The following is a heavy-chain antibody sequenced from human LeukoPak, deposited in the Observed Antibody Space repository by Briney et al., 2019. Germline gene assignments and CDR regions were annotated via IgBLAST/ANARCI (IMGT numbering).Heavy chain of an antibody. Sequence: SETQSLTCTVSGGSISSSSYYWGWIRQPPGKGLEWIGSIYYSGSTYYNPSLKRRVTISVDTSKNQFSLKLSSVTAADTAVYYCARAPMYSSGWYSGAYYFDYWGQVTLVTVSS. CDR3: ARAPMYSSGWYSGAYYFDY. J-gene: IGHJ4*02. D-gene: IGHD6-19*01. V-gene: IGHV4-39*07. CDR1: GGSISSSSYY. CDR2: IYYSGST.